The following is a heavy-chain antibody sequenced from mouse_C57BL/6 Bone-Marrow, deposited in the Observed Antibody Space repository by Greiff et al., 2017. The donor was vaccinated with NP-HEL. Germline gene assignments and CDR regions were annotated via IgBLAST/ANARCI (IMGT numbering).Heavy chain of an antibody. V-gene: IGHV1-4*01. D-gene: IGHD2-3*01. CDR3: ARSALYDCYLAY. Sequence: VKLVESGAELARPGASVKMSCKASGYTFTSYTMHWVKQRPGQGLEWIGYINPSHGYTKYNQKFKDKATLTEYKSSSTAYMQLSSLTSEDSAVYYCARSALYDCYLAYWGQGTLVTVSA. CDR2: INPSHGYT. J-gene: IGHJ3*01. CDR1: GYTFTSYT.